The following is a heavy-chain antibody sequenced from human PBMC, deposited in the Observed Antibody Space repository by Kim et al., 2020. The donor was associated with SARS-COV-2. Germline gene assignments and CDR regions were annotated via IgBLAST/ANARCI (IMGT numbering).Heavy chain of an antibody. Sequence: SETLSLTCTVSGDSVSSGTYYWSWIRLPPAKGLEWIGYIHNSGSTNYNPSLKSPVTISIDTSNNQFSLNLHSLTAEDTAVYYCARDRPNYDFWTGDSLW. CDR2: IHNSGST. D-gene: IGHD3-3*01. CDR1: GDSVSSGTYY. V-gene: IGHV4-61*01. CDR3: ARDRPNYDFWTGDSL. J-gene: IGHJ2*01.